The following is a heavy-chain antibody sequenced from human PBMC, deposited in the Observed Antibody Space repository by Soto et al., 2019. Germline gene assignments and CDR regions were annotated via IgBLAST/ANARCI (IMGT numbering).Heavy chain of an antibody. CDR3: AKVWVYDSSGWSFDY. J-gene: IGHJ4*02. Sequence: QVQLVESGGGVVQPGKSLRLSCAASGFTFSSYGMHWVRQALGKGLERVAVISYDGSNKYYADSVKGRFTISRHNSKNTLYMPMNSLRGEDMAVYYCAKVWVYDSSGWSFDYWGQGTLVSACS. D-gene: IGHD3-22*01. CDR1: GFTFSSYG. V-gene: IGHV3-30*18. CDR2: ISYDGSNK.